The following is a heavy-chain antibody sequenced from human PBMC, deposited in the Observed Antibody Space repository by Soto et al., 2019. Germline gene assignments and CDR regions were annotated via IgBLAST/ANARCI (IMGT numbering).Heavy chain of an antibody. CDR1: GGTFNNYA. J-gene: IGHJ4*02. CDR3: ARGGVDVVATSAFDY. V-gene: IGHV1-69*01. Sequence: QVQLVQSGAEVTKPGSSVKVSCKASGGTFNNYAISWVRQAPGQGLEWMGGIIPIIGTADYAHKFQGRLAISADASKGTTFMELSSLRSEDTALYYCARGGVDVVATSAFDYWGQGTLVTVSS. D-gene: IGHD5-12*01. CDR2: IIPIIGTA.